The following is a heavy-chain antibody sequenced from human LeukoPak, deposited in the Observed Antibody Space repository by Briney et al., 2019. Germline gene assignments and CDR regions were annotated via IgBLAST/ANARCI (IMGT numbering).Heavy chain of an antibody. CDR3: ARESFSLRYSGIEYEHYYYYYGMDV. J-gene: IGHJ6*02. D-gene: IGHD3-9*01. V-gene: IGHV4-30-4*08. CDR1: GGSISGGDYY. CDR2: IYYSGNT. Sequence: PSQTLSLTCTVSGGSISGGDYYWSWIRQPPGKGLEWIGHIYYSGNTYYNPSLKSRVTISVDTSKNQFSLKLSPVTAADTAVYYCARESFSLRYSGIEYEHYYYYYGMDVWGQGTTVTVSS.